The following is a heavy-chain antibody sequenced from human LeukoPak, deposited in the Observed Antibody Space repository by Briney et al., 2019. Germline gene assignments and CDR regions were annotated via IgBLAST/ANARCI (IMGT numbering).Heavy chain of an antibody. CDR3: VRDRELTY. V-gene: IGHV4-59*01. CDR1: GGSISTYH. J-gene: IGHJ4*02. CDR2: IYNSGSSA. Sequence: PSETLSFNCTVSGGSISTYHWNWLRQPQGQGLEWIGYIYNSGSSAIYNPSLKSRVTISVDTSKNQFSLRLSSVTAADTAVYFCVRDRELTYWGQGTLVTVSS. D-gene: IGHD3-10*01.